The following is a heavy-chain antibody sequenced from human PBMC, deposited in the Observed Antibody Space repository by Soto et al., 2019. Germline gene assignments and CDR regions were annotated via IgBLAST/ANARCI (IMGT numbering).Heavy chain of an antibody. CDR3: ARGRRIVVVPAAKVYYYYYMDV. CDR1: GYTFTSYD. CDR2: MNPNSGNT. D-gene: IGHD2-2*01. V-gene: IGHV1-8*01. Sequence: QVQLVQSGAEVKKPGASVKVSCKASGYTFTSYDINWVRQATGQGLEWMGWMNPNSGNTGYAQKFQGRVTMTRKTSISTAYMELSSLRSEDTAVYCCARGRRIVVVPAAKVYYYYYMDVWGKGTTVTVSS. J-gene: IGHJ6*03.